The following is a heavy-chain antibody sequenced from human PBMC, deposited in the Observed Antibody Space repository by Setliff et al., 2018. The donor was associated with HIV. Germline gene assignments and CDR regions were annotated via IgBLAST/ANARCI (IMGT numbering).Heavy chain of an antibody. CDR3: ARDLGINPQGWFDP. D-gene: IGHD3-16*01. J-gene: IGHJ5*02. V-gene: IGHV1-18*01. Sequence: ASVKVSCKASGYTFTSYLITWVRQAPGQGLEWMGWISAYNDNTNYAQKLQGRVTMTTDTSTSTAYMELRSLRSDDTAVYYCARDLGINPQGWFDPWGQGTLVTVSS. CDR2: ISAYNDNT. CDR1: GYTFTSYL.